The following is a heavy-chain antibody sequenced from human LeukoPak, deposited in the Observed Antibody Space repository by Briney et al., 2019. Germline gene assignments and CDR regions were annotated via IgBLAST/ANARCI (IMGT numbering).Heavy chain of an antibody. J-gene: IGHJ6*02. V-gene: IGHV3-23*01. Sequence: PGGSLRLSCAASGFTFSNYAMSWVRQAPGKGLEWVSGISNGGGGTYYADSVKGRFTISRDNSKNTLYLRLSSLRAEDTAVYYCAKAQTANWDFNYYGLDVWGQGTTVTVSS. CDR3: AKAQTANWDFNYYGLDV. D-gene: IGHD7-27*01. CDR2: ISNGGGGT. CDR1: GFTFSNYA.